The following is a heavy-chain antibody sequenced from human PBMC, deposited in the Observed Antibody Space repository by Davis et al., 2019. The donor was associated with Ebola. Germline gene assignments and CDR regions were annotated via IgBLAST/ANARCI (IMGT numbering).Heavy chain of an antibody. J-gene: IGHJ4*02. D-gene: IGHD3-22*01. CDR3: ARVRWLLRGYYFDY. Sequence: GESLKISCAASGFTFSSYAMHWVRQAPGKGLEYVSAISSNWGSTYYANSVKGRFTISRDNSKNTLYLQMGSLRAEDMAVYYCARVRWLLRGYYFDYWGQGTLVTVSS. CDR1: GFTFSSYA. V-gene: IGHV3-64*01. CDR2: ISSNWGST.